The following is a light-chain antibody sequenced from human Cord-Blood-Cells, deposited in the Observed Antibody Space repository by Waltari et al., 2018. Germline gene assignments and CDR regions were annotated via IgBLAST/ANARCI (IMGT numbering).Light chain of an antibody. V-gene: IGLV6-57*01. CDR3: QSYDSSNWV. CDR1: RGSIASNY. CDR2: EDN. J-gene: IGLJ3*02. Sequence: NFMLTQPHSVSESPGKPVTISCPRSRGSIASNYVQWYQQRPGSSPTTVIYEDNQRPSGVPDRFSGSIDSSSNSASLTISGLKTEDEADYYCQSYDSSNWVFGGGTKLTVL.